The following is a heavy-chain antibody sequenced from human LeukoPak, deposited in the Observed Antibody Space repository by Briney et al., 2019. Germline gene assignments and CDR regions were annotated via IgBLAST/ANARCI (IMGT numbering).Heavy chain of an antibody. CDR2: ISGSGGST. V-gene: IGHV3-23*01. CDR1: GFTFSSYA. J-gene: IGHJ3*02. CDR3: AKVFIPPELAYCGGDCSGGDAFDI. D-gene: IGHD2-21*02. Sequence: QSGGSLRLSCAASGFTFSSYAMSWVRQAPGKGLEWVSAISGSGGSTYYADSVKGRFTISRDNSKNTLYLQMNSLRAEDTAVYYCAKVFIPPELAYCGGDCSGGDAFDIWGQGTMVTVSS.